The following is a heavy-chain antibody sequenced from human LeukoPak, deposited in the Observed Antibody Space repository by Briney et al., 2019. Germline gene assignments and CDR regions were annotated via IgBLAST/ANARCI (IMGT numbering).Heavy chain of an antibody. CDR2: MYSGGTT. J-gene: IGHJ4*02. V-gene: IGHV4-59*01. CDR3: ARFISWYAPPDY. CDR1: GGSISNYY. Sequence: SETLSLTCTVSGGSISNYYWSWIRQPPGKGLDWIGYMYSGGTTNYSPSLKSRVTISEDMSKNQFSLKLTSVTAADTAVYYCARFISWYAPPDYWGQGTLVTVSS. D-gene: IGHD6-13*01.